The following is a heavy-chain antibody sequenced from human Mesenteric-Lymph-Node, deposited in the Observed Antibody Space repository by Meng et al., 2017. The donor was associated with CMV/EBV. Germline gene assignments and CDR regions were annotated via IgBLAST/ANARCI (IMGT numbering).Heavy chain of an antibody. V-gene: IGHV4-34*01. J-gene: IGHJ4*02. CDR1: GAPVSGYY. CDR3: ARGSSYDILTGYFDY. D-gene: IGHD3-9*01. CDR2: INHSGST. Sequence: VQLHQRGTGLWQPSESQSVTLAFSGAPVSGYYWNWFRQSPEKGLEWSGEINHSGSTTYNPSFTSRIIISVDTSTNQISLNMSSVSAADTAVYYCARGSSYDILTGYFDYWGQGALVTVSS.